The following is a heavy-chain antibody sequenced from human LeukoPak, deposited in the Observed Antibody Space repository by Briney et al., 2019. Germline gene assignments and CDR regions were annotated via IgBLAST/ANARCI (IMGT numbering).Heavy chain of an antibody. Sequence: GGSLRLSCAASGFTFSSYSMNWVRQAPGKGLEWVSYISSSSSTIYYADSVKGRFTISRDNAKNSLYLQMDSLRAEDTAVYYCARMTVVPAAITRTLSWFDPWGQGTLVTVSS. J-gene: IGHJ5*02. CDR2: ISSSSSTI. CDR3: ARMTVVPAAITRTLSWFDP. D-gene: IGHD2-2*01. CDR1: GFTFSSYS. V-gene: IGHV3-48*01.